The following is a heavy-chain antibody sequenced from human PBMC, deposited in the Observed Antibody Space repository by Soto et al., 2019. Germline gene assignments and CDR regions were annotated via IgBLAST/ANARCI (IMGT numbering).Heavy chain of an antibody. CDR2: IYYSGST. D-gene: IGHD3-3*01. CDR1: GGSISSGDYY. J-gene: IGHJ4*02. V-gene: IGHV4-30-4*01. CDR3: ARAHYDFWSGYPIAYDY. Sequence: SETLSLTCTVSGGSISSGDYYWSWIRQPPGKGLEWIGYIYYSGSTYYNPSLKSRVTISVDTSKNQFSLKLSSVTAADTAVYYCARAHYDFWSGYPIAYDYRGQGTPVTVSS.